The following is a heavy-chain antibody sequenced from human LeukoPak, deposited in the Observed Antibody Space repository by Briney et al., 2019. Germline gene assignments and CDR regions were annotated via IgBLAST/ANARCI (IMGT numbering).Heavy chain of an antibody. CDR2: IIPIFGIA. D-gene: IGHD3-9*01. J-gene: IGHJ4*02. V-gene: IGHV1-69*04. CDR1: GGTFSSYA. Sequence: ASVKVSCKASGGTFSSYAISWVRQAPGQGLEWMGRIIPIFGIANYAQKFQGRVTITADKSTSTAYMELSSLRSEDTAVYYCATAPPLRYFDWSFDYWGQGTLVTVSS. CDR3: ATAPPLRYFDWSFDY.